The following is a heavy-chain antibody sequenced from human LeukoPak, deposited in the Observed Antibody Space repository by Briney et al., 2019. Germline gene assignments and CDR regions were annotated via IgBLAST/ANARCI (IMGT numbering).Heavy chain of an antibody. J-gene: IGHJ6*02. CDR3: ARDYGADYGNYNYYGVDV. CDR2: ISAYNGNT. Sequence: ASVKVSCKASGYTFTSYGFIWVRQAPGHGLEWMGWISAYNGNTNYAQKLQGRVTMTTDTSTSTAYMELRSLRSDDTAVYYCARDYGADYGNYNYYGVDVWGQGTTVTVSS. V-gene: IGHV1-18*01. D-gene: IGHD4-17*01. CDR1: GYTFTSYG.